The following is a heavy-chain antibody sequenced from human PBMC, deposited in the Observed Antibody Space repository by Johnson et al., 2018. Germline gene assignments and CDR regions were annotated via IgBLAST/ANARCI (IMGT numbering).Heavy chain of an antibody. J-gene: IGHJ6*02. CDR3: AADPPKSEVWSGHYTPEYGMDV. V-gene: IGHV1-58*01. CDR1: GLTFTSSA. Sequence: QLLESGPEVKKPGTSVKVSCKASGLTFTSSAVQWVRQARGQRLEWIGWIVVGSGNTNYAQKFQERVTITRDMSTSTVYMELVSLRAEDTAVSYRAADPPKSEVWSGHYTPEYGMDVWGQGTTVTVSS. CDR2: IVVGSGNT. D-gene: IGHD3-3*01.